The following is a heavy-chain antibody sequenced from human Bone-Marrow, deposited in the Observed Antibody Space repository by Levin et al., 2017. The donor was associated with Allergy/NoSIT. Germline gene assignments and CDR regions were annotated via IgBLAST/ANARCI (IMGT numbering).Heavy chain of an antibody. CDR1: GFPFGDYA. CDR3: ALGGAAAA. J-gene: IGHJ5*02. Sequence: GGSLRLSCLTSGFPFGDYAMSWFRQVPGEAPEWLGYIKSKRTGGSTKYADSLEDRFSISRDDSMGSAYLQMTSLKVEETGMYYCALGGAAAAWGQGTLVTVSS. V-gene: IGHV3-49*03. CDR2: IKSKRTGGST. D-gene: IGHD6-25*01.